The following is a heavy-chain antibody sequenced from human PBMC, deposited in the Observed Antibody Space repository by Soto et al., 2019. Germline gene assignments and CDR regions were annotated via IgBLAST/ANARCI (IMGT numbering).Heavy chain of an antibody. CDR3: AKGADFWSGYYTWGPSAHYGMDV. D-gene: IGHD3-3*01. Sequence: GGYLRLSCAASGFTFSIYAMSWVHQAPGKGLEWVSAISGSGGSTYYADSVKGRFTISRDNSKNTLYLQMNSLRAEDTAVYYCAKGADFWSGYYTWGPSAHYGMDVWGQGTTVTVSS. CDR2: ISGSGGST. CDR1: GFTFSIYA. V-gene: IGHV3-23*01. J-gene: IGHJ6*02.